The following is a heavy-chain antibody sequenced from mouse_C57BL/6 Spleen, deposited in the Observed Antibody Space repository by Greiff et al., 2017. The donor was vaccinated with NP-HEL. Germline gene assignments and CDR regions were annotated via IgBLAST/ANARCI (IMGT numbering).Heavy chain of an antibody. CDR3: TSSYYKGFAY. D-gene: IGHD2-12*01. Sequence: VQLQESGAELVRPGASVTLSCKASGYTFTDYEMHWVKQTPVHGLEWIGAIDPETGGTAYNQKFKGKAILTADKSSSTAYMELRSLTSEDSAVYYCTSSYYKGFAYWGQGTLVTVSA. CDR2: IDPETGGT. J-gene: IGHJ3*01. CDR1: GYTFTDYE. V-gene: IGHV1-15*01.